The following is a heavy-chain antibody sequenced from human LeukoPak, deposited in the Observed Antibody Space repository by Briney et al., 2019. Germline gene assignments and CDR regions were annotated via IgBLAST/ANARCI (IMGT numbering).Heavy chain of an antibody. Sequence: SETLSLTCTVSGGSISSGDYYWSWIRQPPGKGLEWIGYIFYSGSTYYNPSLKSRVTISVDTSKNQFSLELSSVTAADTAVYYCARGGYSGSYPLYYYYGMDVWGQGTTVIVSS. J-gene: IGHJ6*02. CDR3: ARGGYSGSYPLYYYYGMDV. D-gene: IGHD1-26*01. V-gene: IGHV4-30-4*01. CDR2: IFYSGST. CDR1: GGSISSGDYY.